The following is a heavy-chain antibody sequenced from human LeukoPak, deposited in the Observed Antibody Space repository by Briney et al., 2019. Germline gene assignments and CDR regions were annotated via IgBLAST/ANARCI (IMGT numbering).Heavy chain of an antibody. J-gene: IGHJ4*02. CDR3: AQSGYSSSSFDY. Sequence: SQTLSLTCAISGDSVSSNSAAWNWIRQSPSRGLEWLGGTYYRSKWYNDYAVSVKSRITINPDTSKNQSSLQLNSVTPEDTAVYYCAQSGYSSSSFDYWGQGTLVTVSS. V-gene: IGHV6-1*01. CDR2: TYYRSKWYN. D-gene: IGHD6-6*01. CDR1: GDSVSSNSAA.